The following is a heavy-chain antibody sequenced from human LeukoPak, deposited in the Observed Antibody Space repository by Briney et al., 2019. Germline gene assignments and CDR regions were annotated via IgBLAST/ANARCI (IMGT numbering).Heavy chain of an antibody. J-gene: IGHJ4*02. V-gene: IGHV1-2*02. Sequence: ASVEVSCKASGYTFTGYYMHWVRQAPGQGLEWMGWINPNSGGTNYAQKFQGRVTMTRDTSISTAYMELSRLRSDDTAVYYCARDRWETTVGPGFDYWGQGTLVTVSS. CDR1: GYTFTGYY. CDR2: INPNSGGT. CDR3: ARDRWETTVGPGFDY. D-gene: IGHD4-23*01.